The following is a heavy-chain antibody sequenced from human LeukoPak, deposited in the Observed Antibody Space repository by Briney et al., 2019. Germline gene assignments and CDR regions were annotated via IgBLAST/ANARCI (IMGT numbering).Heavy chain of an antibody. D-gene: IGHD3-22*01. J-gene: IGHJ4*02. Sequence: GEALRLSCAASGFTFSSYGMHWVRQAPGKGREWVAVIWYDGSNKYYADSVKGRFTISRDNSKNTLYLQMNSLRAGDTAVYYCARDKPPPYYYDSSGIFDYWGQGTLVTVSS. V-gene: IGHV3-33*01. CDR2: IWYDGSNK. CDR1: GFTFSSYG. CDR3: ARDKPPPYYYDSSGIFDY.